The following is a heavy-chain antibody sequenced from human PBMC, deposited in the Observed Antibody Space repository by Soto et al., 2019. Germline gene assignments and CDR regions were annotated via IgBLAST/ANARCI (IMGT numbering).Heavy chain of an antibody. Sequence: SETLSLTCTVSGGSISSYYWSWIRQPPGKGLEWIGYIYYSGSTNYNPSLKSRVTISVDTSKNQFSLKLSSVTAADTAVYYCARGGYDCSSTSCYIPQPNYYYYYMDVWGKGTTVTVSS. CDR3: ARGGYDCSSTSCYIPQPNYYYYYMDV. CDR2: IYYSGST. CDR1: GGSISSYY. V-gene: IGHV4-59*01. J-gene: IGHJ6*03. D-gene: IGHD2-2*02.